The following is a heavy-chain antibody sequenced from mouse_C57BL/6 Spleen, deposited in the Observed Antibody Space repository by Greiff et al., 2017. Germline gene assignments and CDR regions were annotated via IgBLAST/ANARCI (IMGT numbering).Heavy chain of an antibody. CDR2: INPSSGYT. CDR1: GYTFTSYT. D-gene: IGHD1-1*01. V-gene: IGHV1-4*01. Sequence: VQGVESGPELVKPGASVKMSCKASGYTFTSYTMHWVKQRPGPGLEWIGYINPSSGYTKYNQKFKDKATLTADKSSSTAYMQLSSLTSEASAVYYCARSDGSSYFWYFDVWGTGTTVTVSS. J-gene: IGHJ1*03. CDR3: ARSDGSSYFWYFDV.